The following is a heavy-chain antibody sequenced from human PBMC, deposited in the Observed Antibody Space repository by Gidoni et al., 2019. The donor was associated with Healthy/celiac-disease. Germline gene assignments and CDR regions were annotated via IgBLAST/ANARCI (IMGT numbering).Heavy chain of an antibody. CDR3: ASELVGATAVDY. V-gene: IGHV3-33*01. Sequence: QVQLVESGGGVVQPGRSLRLSCAASGFTFSSYGMHWVRQAPGKGLAWVAVIWYDGSNKYYADSVKGRFTISRDNSKNTLYLQMNSLRAEDTAVYYCASELVGATAVDYWGQGTLVTVSS. J-gene: IGHJ4*02. CDR2: IWYDGSNK. D-gene: IGHD1-26*01. CDR1: GFTFSSYG.